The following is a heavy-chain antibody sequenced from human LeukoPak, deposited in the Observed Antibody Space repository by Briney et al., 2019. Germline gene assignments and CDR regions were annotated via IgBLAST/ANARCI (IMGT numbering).Heavy chain of an antibody. CDR3: AKGYGGSHLDY. D-gene: IGHD4-23*01. V-gene: IGHV3-30*02. J-gene: IGHJ4*02. Sequence: YLRDACAATGFTSSSYGIHWVRQAPLKGLQWVEFKRYEESQPYYADSVKGRFTISRDNSKSSLHLQMNSLKVEDTAVYYCAKGYGGSHLDYWGQGALVAVSS. CDR2: KRYEESQP. CDR1: GFTSSSYG.